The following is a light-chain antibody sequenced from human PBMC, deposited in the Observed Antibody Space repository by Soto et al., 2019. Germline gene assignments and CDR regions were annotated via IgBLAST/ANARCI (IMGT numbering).Light chain of an antibody. J-gene: IGKJ1*01. V-gene: IGKV3-15*01. Sequence: EILVTQSPATLSVSPGERVTLSCRASQSVTRDLAWYQQKPGQAPRLLIYGASTRATGIPARFSGSGSGTEFTLTINSLQSEDFAIYYCQQYMTFGQGTRVEIK. CDR2: GAS. CDR1: QSVTRD. CDR3: QQYMT.